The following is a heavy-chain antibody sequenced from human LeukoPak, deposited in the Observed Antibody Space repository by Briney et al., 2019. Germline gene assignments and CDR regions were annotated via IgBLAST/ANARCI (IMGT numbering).Heavy chain of an antibody. CDR2: IYNSGST. CDR3: ASVGNPSYYYYMDV. D-gene: IGHD2-15*01. Sequence: SETLSLTCTVSGGSINNYYWSWIRLPAGKGLEWIGRIYNSGSTNYNPSLKSRVTMSVDSSKNQFSLKLNSVTAADTAVYYCASVGNPSYYYYMDVWGKGTTVTVSS. CDR1: GGSINNYY. V-gene: IGHV4-4*07. J-gene: IGHJ6*03.